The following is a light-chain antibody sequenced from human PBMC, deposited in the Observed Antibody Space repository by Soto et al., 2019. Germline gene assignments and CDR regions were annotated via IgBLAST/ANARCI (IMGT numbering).Light chain of an antibody. CDR1: QSVGSN. CDR3: QQYNYWPPDT. CDR2: GAS. Sequence: EIVMTQSPATLSVSPGERATLSCRASQSVGSNLAWYQQKPGQPPRLLIYGASTRATGIPARFSGSGSGTEFTLTISSLQSEDFAVCYCQQYNYWPPDTFGQGTKLEIK. J-gene: IGKJ2*01. V-gene: IGKV3-15*01.